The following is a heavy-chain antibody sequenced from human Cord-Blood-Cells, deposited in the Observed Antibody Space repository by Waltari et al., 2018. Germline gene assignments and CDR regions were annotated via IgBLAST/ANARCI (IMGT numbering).Heavy chain of an antibody. CDR1: GFTFSSYA. Sequence: QVQLVESGGGVVQPGRSLRLSCAASGFTFSSYARHWVRQAPGKGLEWVAVISYDGSNKYYADSVKGRFTISRDNSKNTLYLQMNSLRAEDTAVYYCARDQGYYDSSGYYDYWGQGTLVTVSS. CDR2: ISYDGSNK. J-gene: IGHJ4*02. CDR3: ARDQGYYDSSGYYDY. V-gene: IGHV3-30-3*01. D-gene: IGHD3-22*01.